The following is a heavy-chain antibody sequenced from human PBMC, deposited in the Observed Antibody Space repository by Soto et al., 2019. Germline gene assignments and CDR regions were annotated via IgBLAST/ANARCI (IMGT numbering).Heavy chain of an antibody. D-gene: IGHD5-12*01. CDR1: GDSVSSNSAA. Sequence: SRTLSLTCAISGDSVSSNSAAWNWIRQSPSRGLEWLGRTYYRSKWYNDYAVSVKSRITINPDTSKNQFSLQLNSVTPEDTAVYYCARGRLRGYDFPSYYYYGMDVLGQGTTVTVSS. CDR3: ARGRLRGYDFPSYYYYGMDV. J-gene: IGHJ6*02. CDR2: TYYRSKWYN. V-gene: IGHV6-1*01.